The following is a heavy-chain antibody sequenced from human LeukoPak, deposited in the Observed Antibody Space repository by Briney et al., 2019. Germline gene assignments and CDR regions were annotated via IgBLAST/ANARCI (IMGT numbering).Heavy chain of an antibody. J-gene: IGHJ3*02. D-gene: IGHD3-16*01. Sequence: ASVKVSCKASGYTFNRYGVNWVRQAPGQGLEWMGWIGTDNGNTNLAQKFKGRVTMTTDTATSTAYMELKSLRLDDTAVYYCAKDRVGAPPGDWEYLGASNCFDIWGQGTMVSVSS. V-gene: IGHV1-18*01. CDR1: GYTFNRYG. CDR2: IGTDNGNT. CDR3: AKDRVGAPPGDWEYLGASNCFDI.